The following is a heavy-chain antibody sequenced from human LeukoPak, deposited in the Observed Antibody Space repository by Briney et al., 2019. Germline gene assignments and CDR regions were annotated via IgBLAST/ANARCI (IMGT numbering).Heavy chain of an antibody. V-gene: IGHV4-39*01. CDR2: IYSTGNT. CDR1: GGSISSSSNY. CDR3: ARGGESGYDT. Sequence: NTSETLSLTCSVSGGSISSSSNYWGWIRQPPGKGLEWIGTIYSTGNTYYNPSPKSRLTISVDTSKNQFSLKLSSVTAADTAVYYCARGGESGYDTWGQGSLVTVSS. D-gene: IGHD5-12*01. J-gene: IGHJ5*02.